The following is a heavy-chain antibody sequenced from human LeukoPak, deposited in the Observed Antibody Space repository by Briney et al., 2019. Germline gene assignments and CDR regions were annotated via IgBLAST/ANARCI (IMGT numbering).Heavy chain of an antibody. Sequence: PGGSLRLSCAASGFTFNYYWMSWVRQAPGKGLEWVANLKPDGSDKYYVDSVKGRFTISRDNAKNSLYLQMNSLRAEDTAVHYCAREDMWAFDIWGQGTMVTVSS. J-gene: IGHJ3*02. D-gene: IGHD2-15*01. CDR3: AREDMWAFDI. CDR1: GFTFNYYW. CDR2: LKPDGSDK. V-gene: IGHV3-7*01.